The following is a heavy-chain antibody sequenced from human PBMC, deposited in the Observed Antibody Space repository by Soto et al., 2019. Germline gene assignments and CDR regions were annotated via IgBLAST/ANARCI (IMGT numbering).Heavy chain of an antibody. CDR1: GFTLSSSW. Sequence: PGGSLRLSCAASGFTLSSSWMHWVRQAPGKGLVWVSRINSDGSSTSYADSVKGRFTISRDNAKNTLYLQMNSLRAEDTAVYYCARVSGIAASLRLGYMDVWGKGTTVTVSS. CDR2: INSDGSST. J-gene: IGHJ6*03. V-gene: IGHV3-74*01. D-gene: IGHD6-13*01. CDR3: ARVSGIAASLRLGYMDV.